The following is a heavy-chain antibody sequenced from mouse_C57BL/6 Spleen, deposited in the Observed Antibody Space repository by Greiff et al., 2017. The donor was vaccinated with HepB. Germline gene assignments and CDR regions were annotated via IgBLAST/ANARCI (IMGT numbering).Heavy chain of an antibody. CDR1: GYTFTSYW. CDR2: IDPSDSYT. Sequence: VQLQQSGAELVMPGASVKLSCKASGYTFTSYWMHWVKQRPGQGLEWIGEIDPSDSYTNYNQKFKGKSTLTVDKSSSTAYLQLSSLTSEDSAVYYCARAGGYWGQGTTLTVSS. V-gene: IGHV1-69*01. J-gene: IGHJ2*01. CDR3: ARAGGY.